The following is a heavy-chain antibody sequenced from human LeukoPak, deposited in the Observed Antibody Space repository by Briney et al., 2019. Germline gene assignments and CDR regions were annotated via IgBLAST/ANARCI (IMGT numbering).Heavy chain of an antibody. D-gene: IGHD4-17*01. CDR2: IYHSGST. CDR1: GGSISSGGYS. Sequence: SETLSLTCAVSGGSISSGGYSWSWIRQPPGKGLEWIGHIYHSGSTYYNPSLKSRVTISVDRSKNQFSLKLSSVTAADTAVYYCARAGGDYYGMDVWGKGTTVTVSS. V-gene: IGHV4-30-2*01. J-gene: IGHJ6*04. CDR3: ARAGGDYYGMDV.